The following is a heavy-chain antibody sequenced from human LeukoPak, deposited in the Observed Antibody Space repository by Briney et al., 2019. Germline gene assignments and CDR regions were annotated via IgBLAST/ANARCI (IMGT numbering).Heavy chain of an antibody. D-gene: IGHD2/OR15-2a*01. V-gene: IGHV6-1*01. CDR1: GDSVSNTSAA. J-gene: IGHJ5*02. CDR2: TYYRSKWYN. CDR3: ARIVILVTAKENWFDP. Sequence: SQTLSLTCAISGDSVSNTSAAWNWIRQSPSRGLEWLGRTYYRSKWYNDYAISVKSRITINPDTSKNQFSLQLNSVTPEDTAVYYCARIVILVTAKENWFDPWGQGTLVTVSS.